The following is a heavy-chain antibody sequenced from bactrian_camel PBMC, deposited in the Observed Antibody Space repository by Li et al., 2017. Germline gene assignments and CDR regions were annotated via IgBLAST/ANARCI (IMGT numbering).Heavy chain of an antibody. J-gene: IGHJ4*01. CDR2: IDTTGSA. CDR3: AADKTWYTNSLIDTAYNY. CDR1: APGYIYARF. V-gene: IGHV3S53*01. D-gene: IGHD1*01. Sequence: VQLVESGGGSVQPGGSLRLSCVASAPGYIYARFCMGWFRQAPGKEREGVAAIDTTGSATCTYAVQGRFTISRDSAKNRIYLQMNSLNPEDTAMYYCAADKTWYTNSLIDTAYNYWGQGTQVTVS.